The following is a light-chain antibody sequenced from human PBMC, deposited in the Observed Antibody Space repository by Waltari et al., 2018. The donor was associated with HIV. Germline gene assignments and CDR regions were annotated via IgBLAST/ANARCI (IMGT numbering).Light chain of an antibody. CDR2: AAS. J-gene: IGKJ2*01. Sequence: AIRMTQSPSSFSASTGDRVTITCRGSQGISSYLAWYQQKPGKAPKLLIYAASTLQSGVPSRFSGSGSGTDFTLTISCLQSEDFATYYCQQYDSYPRTFGQGTKLEIK. CDR1: QGISSY. V-gene: IGKV1-8*01. CDR3: QQYDSYPRT.